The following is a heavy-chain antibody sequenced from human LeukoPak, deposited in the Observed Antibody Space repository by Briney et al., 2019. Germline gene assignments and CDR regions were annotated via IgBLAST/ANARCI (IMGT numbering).Heavy chain of an antibody. V-gene: IGHV3-7*01. J-gene: IGHJ4*02. CDR1: AFTFRTYW. CDR3: TRDRHTDSSAPDY. CDR2: IKPDGSEK. D-gene: IGHD6-19*01. Sequence: GGSLRLSCAASAFTFRTYWMSWVRQAPGKGLEWVAMIKPDGSEKYSVDSVKGRFTISRDNAKNSLYLQMNSLRAEDTAVYYCTRDRHTDSSAPDYWGQGTLVTVSS.